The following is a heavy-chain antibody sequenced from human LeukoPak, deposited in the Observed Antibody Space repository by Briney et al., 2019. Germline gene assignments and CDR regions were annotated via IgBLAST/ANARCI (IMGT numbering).Heavy chain of an antibody. CDR2: IRSRPNSYTT. CDR3: TRVNTVTSYTFDY. V-gene: IGHV3-72*01. D-gene: IGHD4-23*01. Sequence: GGSLRLSCSASGFTFSDHYMDWVRQAPGKGLEWVGRIRSRPNSYTTEYAASVEGRFTISRDDSENSLFLQMSSLKAEDTAVYYCTRVNTVTSYTFDYWGQGTLVTISS. CDR1: GFTFSDHY. J-gene: IGHJ4*02.